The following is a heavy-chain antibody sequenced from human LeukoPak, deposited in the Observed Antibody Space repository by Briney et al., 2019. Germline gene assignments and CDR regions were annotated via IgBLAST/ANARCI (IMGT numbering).Heavy chain of an antibody. CDR1: GYSISSGYY. D-gene: IGHD2-2*02. J-gene: IGHJ4*02. CDR3: ARHRSSTSCYTGLDY. Sequence: SETLSLTCGVSGYSISSGYYWGWIRQPPGKGLGWIGSIYHSGSTYYNPSLKSRVTISVDTFKNQFSLKLRSVTAADTAVYYCARHRSSTSCYTGLDYWGQGTLVTVSS. CDR2: IYHSGST. V-gene: IGHV4-38-2*01.